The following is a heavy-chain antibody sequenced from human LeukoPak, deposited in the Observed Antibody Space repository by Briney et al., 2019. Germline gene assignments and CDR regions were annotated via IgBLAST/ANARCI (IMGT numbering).Heavy chain of an antibody. CDR1: GYTFTSYD. V-gene: IGHV1-8*01. J-gene: IGHJ4*02. CDR2: MNPNSGNT. Sequence: ASVKVSCKASGYTFTSYDINWVRQAPGQGLEWMGWMNPNSGNTGYAQKFQGRVTMTRNTSISTAYMELSSLRSEDTAVYYCARAQFGFWSGYPAGGYWGQGTLVTVSS. CDR3: ARAQFGFWSGYPAGGY. D-gene: IGHD3-3*01.